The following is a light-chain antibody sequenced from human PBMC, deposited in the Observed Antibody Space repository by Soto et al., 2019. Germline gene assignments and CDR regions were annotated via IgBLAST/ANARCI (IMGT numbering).Light chain of an antibody. J-gene: IGKJ1*01. CDR1: QSVTTQ. CDR3: QQYGGSTRT. CDR2: GAS. V-gene: IGKV3-20*01. Sequence: EIFLTQSPDTLSLSPGERATLSCRASQSVTTQLAWYQQKPGQAPRLIIHGASSRATGVPDRITGSGSGTDFTLSISRLEPEDFAVYYCQQYGGSTRTFGQGTKVDIK.